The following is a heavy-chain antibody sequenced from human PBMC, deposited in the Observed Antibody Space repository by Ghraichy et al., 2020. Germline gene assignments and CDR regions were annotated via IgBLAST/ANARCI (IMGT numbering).Heavy chain of an antibody. CDR2: ISSSGSTI. CDR3: AREGSGSYFAFDI. Sequence: LSLTCAASGFTFSSYEMNWVRQAPEKGLEWVSYISSSGSTIYYADSVKGRFTISRDNAKNSLYLQMNSLRAEDTAVYYCAREGSGSYFAFDIWGQGTMVTVSS. CDR1: GFTFSSYE. J-gene: IGHJ3*02. D-gene: IGHD1-26*01. V-gene: IGHV3-48*03.